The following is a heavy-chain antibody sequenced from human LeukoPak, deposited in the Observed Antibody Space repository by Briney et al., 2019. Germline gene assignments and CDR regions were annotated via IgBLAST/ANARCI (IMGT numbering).Heavy chain of an antibody. J-gene: IGHJ4*02. CDR3: ARDGSYGDYYFDY. Sequence: GGSLRLSCAASGFSVSSNYMSWVRQAPGKGLEWVSIIYSAGSTYYADSVEGRFTTSRDNSKNTLYLQMNSLRAEDTAVYYCARDGSYGDYYFDYWGQGTLVTVSS. CDR1: GFSVSSNY. D-gene: IGHD4-17*01. CDR2: IYSAGST. V-gene: IGHV3-66*01.